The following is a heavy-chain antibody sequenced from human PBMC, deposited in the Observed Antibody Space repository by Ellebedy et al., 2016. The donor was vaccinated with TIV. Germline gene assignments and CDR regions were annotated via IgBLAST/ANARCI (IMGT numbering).Heavy chain of an antibody. Sequence: GGSLRLSCAASGFTFRNFAMTWVRQAPGKGLEWVSSISSRGVSTDYADSVRGRVTISRDNSKNTLYLQMNSLRADDSAVYYCAKIGSSGYYYGRFDYWGQGTLVTVSS. V-gene: IGHV3-23*01. J-gene: IGHJ4*02. CDR1: GFTFRNFA. D-gene: IGHD3-22*01. CDR2: ISSRGVST. CDR3: AKIGSSGYYYGRFDY.